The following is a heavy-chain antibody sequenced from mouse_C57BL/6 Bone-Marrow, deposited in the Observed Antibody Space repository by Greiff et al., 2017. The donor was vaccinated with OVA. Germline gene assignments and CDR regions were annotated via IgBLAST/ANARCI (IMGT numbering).Heavy chain of an antibody. J-gene: IGHJ4*01. CDR1: GFNIKNPY. V-gene: IGHV14-3*01. CDR3: ARLLRCYYAMDY. CDR2: IDPANGNT. D-gene: IGHD1-1*01. Sequence: VQLQQSVAELVRPGASVKLSCTASGFNIKNPYMHWVKQRPEQGLEWIGRIDPANGNTKYAPKFQGKATITADTSSNTAYLQLSSLTSEDTAIYYCARLLRCYYAMDYWGQGTSVTVSS.